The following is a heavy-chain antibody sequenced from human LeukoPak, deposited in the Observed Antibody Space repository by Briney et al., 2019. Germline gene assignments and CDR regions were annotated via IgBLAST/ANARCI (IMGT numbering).Heavy chain of an antibody. J-gene: IGHJ5*02. CDR2: INPNSGGT. CDR1: GYTFTGYY. CDR3: ARPDRSGNQFDP. D-gene: IGHD3-10*01. Sequence: ASVKVSCKASGYTFTGYYVHWVRQAPGQGLEWMGWINPNSGGTNYAQKFQGRVTMTRDTSISTAYMELSRLRSDDTAVYYCARPDRSGNQFDPWGQGTLVTVSS. V-gene: IGHV1-2*02.